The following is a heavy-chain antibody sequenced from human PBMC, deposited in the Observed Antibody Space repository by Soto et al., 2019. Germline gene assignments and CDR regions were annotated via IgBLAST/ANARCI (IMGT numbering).Heavy chain of an antibody. CDR3: ARGQGYCSDGSCNAHHMDV. CDR2: ISRSGIT. D-gene: IGHD2-15*01. Sequence: PSETLSLTCAVSGGSINSWWSWVRQPPGKGLEWIGQISRSGITNYNPSLKSRVTISVDKSRNQFSLKLSSVTAADTAVYYCARGQGYCSDGSCNAHHMDVWGQGTTVTVSS. CDR1: GGSINSW. J-gene: IGHJ6*02. V-gene: IGHV4-4*02.